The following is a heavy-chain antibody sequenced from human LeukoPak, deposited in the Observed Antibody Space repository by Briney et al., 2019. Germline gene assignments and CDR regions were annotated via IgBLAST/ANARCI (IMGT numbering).Heavy chain of an antibody. J-gene: IGHJ4*02. CDR3: ARVHGSGSYYTPFFDY. CDR2: IYYSGST. CDR1: GSSIRSYY. D-gene: IGHD3-10*01. V-gene: IGHV4-59*01. Sequence: SETRSLTCTVSGSSIRSYYWSWIRQPPGKGLEWIGYIYYSGSTNYNPSLKSRVTISVDTSKNQFSLKLSSVTAADTAVYYCARVHGSGSYYTPFFDYWGQGTLVTVSS.